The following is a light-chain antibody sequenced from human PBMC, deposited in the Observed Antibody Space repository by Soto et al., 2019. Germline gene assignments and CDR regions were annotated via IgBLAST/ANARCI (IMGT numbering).Light chain of an antibody. CDR2: DAS. CDR3: QQRSSWPT. Sequence: LLTQSPATLSLSPGESATLSCRASQTVSSQLAWYQQKPGQAPRLLIYDASKRATGVPGRFSGSGSGTDFTLTISSLEPDDFGVYYCQQRSSWPTFGQGIRVEIK. CDR1: QTVSSQ. J-gene: IGKJ1*01. V-gene: IGKV3-11*01.